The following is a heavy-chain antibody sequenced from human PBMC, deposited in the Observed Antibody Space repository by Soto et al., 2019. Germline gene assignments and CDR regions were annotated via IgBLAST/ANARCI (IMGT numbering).Heavy chain of an antibody. J-gene: IGHJ4*02. CDR1: GDTFSSYA. V-gene: IGHV1-69*12. CDR2: IGAIVDTS. Sequence: QVQLVQSGAEVRQPASSVKVSCKTSGDTFSSYAISWVRQAPGQGLEWMGGIGAIVDTSTYAQKFQGRVTITADEYTSRVYVELSSLRSDDTAVYYCVSVVVTRGHPDNWGRGTLVTVSS. D-gene: IGHD2-21*02. CDR3: VSVVVTRGHPDN.